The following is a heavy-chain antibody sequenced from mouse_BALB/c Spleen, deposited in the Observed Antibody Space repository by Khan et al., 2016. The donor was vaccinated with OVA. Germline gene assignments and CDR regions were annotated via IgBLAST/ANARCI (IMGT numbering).Heavy chain of an antibody. CDR2: IWAGGST. V-gene: IGHV2-9*02. J-gene: IGHJ3*01. CDR3: ARDTTATPY. D-gene: IGHD1-2*01. CDR1: GFSLTSYG. Sequence: VQLQESGPGLVAPSQSLSITCTVSGFSLTSYGVHWVRQPPGKGLAWLGIIWAGGSTNSNSALMSRLSISKANSKSQVFLKMNSLQTDDTAMYYCARDTTATPYWGQGTLVTVSA.